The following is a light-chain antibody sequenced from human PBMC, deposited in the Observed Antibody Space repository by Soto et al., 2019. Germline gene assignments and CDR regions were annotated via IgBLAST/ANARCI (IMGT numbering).Light chain of an antibody. V-gene: IGKV3-20*01. CDR2: GAS. J-gene: IGKJ1*01. CDR3: QQYGSSPWT. Sequence: EIVLTQSPGTLSLSPGERATLSCRASQSVSNSYIAWYQQKPGQAPRLLIYGASSRPTGIPDRFTGSGSGTEFTLTITRLEPEDFAVYYCQQYGSSPWTFGQGTKVEIK. CDR1: QSVSNSY.